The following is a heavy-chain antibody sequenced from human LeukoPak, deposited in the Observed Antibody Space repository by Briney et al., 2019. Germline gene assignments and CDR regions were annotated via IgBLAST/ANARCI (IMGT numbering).Heavy chain of an antibody. Sequence: SETLSLTCTVSGGSISSSSYYWGWIRRPPGKGLEWIGSIYYSGSTYYNPSLKSRLTISVDTSKNQFSLKLSSVTAADTAVYYCAGAVAGPEILYDYWGQGTLVTVSS. CDR1: GGSISSSSYY. D-gene: IGHD6-19*01. CDR2: IYYSGST. CDR3: AGAVAGPEILYDY. J-gene: IGHJ4*02. V-gene: IGHV4-39*01.